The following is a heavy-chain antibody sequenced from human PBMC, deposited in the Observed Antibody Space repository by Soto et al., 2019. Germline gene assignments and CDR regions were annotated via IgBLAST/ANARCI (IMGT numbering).Heavy chain of an antibody. V-gene: IGHV5-51*03. CDR2: IYPGNSDT. CDR3: ARGGAYCGGDCYTGAFDI. Sequence: EVQLVQSGAEVKKPGESLKMSCKGSGYSFTSYWIGWVRQMPGKGLEWMGIIYPGNSDTRYSPSFQGQVTISADKSISTAYLQWSSLKASDTAMYYCARGGAYCGGDCYTGAFDIWGQGTMVTVSS. J-gene: IGHJ3*02. D-gene: IGHD2-21*02. CDR1: GYSFTSYW.